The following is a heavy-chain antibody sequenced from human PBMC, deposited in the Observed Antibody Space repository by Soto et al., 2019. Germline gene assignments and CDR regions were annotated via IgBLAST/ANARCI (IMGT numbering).Heavy chain of an antibody. CDR1: GFTFSSYC. CDR2: ISYDGSNK. J-gene: IGHJ4*02. Sequence: GGSLRLSCAAYGFTFSSYCMHWVRQAPGKGLEWVAVISYDGSNKYYADSVKGRFTISRDNSKNTLYLQMNSLRAEDTAVYYCARDRTMIVVVTQIFDYWGQGTLVTVSS. V-gene: IGHV3-30-3*01. CDR3: ARDRTMIVVVTQIFDY. D-gene: IGHD3-22*01.